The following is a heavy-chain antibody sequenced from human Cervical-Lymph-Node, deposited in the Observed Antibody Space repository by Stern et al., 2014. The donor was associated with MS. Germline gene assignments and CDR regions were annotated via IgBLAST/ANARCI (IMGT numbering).Heavy chain of an antibody. V-gene: IGHV5-51*01. CDR2: IFPGGSDI. CDR3: ARQRYFDY. J-gene: IGHJ4*02. CDR1: GYTFTSYW. Sequence: EVQLVESGPEVKRPGESLKISCQASGYTFTSYWIGWVRQMPGKGLEWIAIIFPGGSDIRYSPSFQGQVTISADKSSSTAYLQWNNLKASDTAIYYCARQRYFDYWGQGTQVTVSS.